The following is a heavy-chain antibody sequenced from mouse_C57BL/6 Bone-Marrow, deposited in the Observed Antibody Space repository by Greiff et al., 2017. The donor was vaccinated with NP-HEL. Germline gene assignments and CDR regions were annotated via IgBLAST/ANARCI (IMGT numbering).Heavy chain of an antibody. CDR3: ARTDSYGSVDY. CDR2: IYPGDGDT. D-gene: IGHD1-1*01. V-gene: IGHV1-82*01. CDR1: GYAFSSSW. Sequence: QVQLKESGPELVKPGASVKISCKASGYAFSSSWMNWVKQRPGKGLEWIGRIYPGDGDTNYNGKFKGKATLTADKSSSTAYMQLSSLTSEDSAVYFCARTDSYGSVDYWGQGTTLTVSS. J-gene: IGHJ2*01.